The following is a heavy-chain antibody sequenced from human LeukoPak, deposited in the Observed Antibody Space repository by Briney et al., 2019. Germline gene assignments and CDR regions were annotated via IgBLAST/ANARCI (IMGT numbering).Heavy chain of an antibody. J-gene: IGHJ5*02. CDR3: ARDPLYYYDSSSSGHVPQPNWLDP. CDR2: LNPNSGGT. D-gene: IGHD3-22*01. CDR1: GYTFTGYY. Sequence: ASVKVSCKASGYTFTGYYMHWVRQAPGQGLEWLGWLNPNSGGTKYAQKFQGRVTMTRDTSTSTVYMELSSLRSEDTAVYYCARDPLYYYDSSSSGHVPQPNWLDPWGQGTLVTVSS. V-gene: IGHV1-2*02.